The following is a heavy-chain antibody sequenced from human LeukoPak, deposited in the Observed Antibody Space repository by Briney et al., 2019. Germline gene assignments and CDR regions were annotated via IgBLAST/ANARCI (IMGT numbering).Heavy chain of an antibody. CDR1: GVSISSNLW. J-gene: IGHJ4*02. D-gene: IGHD3-10*01. CDR2: IHHSGSI. CDR3: AREAPISDSGNYYKSLGY. Sequence: SETLSLTCAVSGVSISSNLWWTWVRQPPGKGLEWIAEIHHSGSINYNPSLKSRVTISVDKAKNQFSLNLNSVTAADTAVYYCAREAPISDSGNYYKSLGYWGQGTLVTVSS. V-gene: IGHV4-4*02.